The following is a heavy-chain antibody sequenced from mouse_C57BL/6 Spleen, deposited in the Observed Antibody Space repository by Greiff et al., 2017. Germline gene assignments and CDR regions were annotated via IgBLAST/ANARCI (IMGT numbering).Heavy chain of an antibody. Sequence: QVQLKQSGPGLVQPSQSLSITCPVSGFSLTSYGVPWVRQSPGKGLEWLGVIWSGGSTDYNAAFISRLSISKDNSKSQVFFKMNSLQADDTAIYYCARSLYYSNYGGAMDYWGQGTSVTVSS. CDR3: ARSLYYSNYGGAMDY. J-gene: IGHJ4*01. V-gene: IGHV2-2*01. D-gene: IGHD2-5*01. CDR2: IWSGGST. CDR1: GFSLTSYG.